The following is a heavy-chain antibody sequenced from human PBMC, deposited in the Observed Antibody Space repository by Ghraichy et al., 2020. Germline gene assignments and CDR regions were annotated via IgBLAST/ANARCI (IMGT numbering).Heavy chain of an antibody. D-gene: IGHD6-6*01. CDR1: RAHVCTPV. Sequence: ASVKVSCKIGRAHVCTPVTPEDLVCRLQREDWMGWISAYNGNTNYVQKLQGRVTMTTDTSTSTAYMELRGLRSDDTAVYYCARHLPARWTYFDYWGQGTLVTVSS. J-gene: IGHJ4*02. V-gene: IGHV1-18*01. CDR3: ARHLPARWTYFDY. CDR2: ISAYNGNT.